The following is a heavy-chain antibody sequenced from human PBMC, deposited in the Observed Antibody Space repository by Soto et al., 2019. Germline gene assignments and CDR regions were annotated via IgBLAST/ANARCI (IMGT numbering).Heavy chain of an antibody. Sequence: SETLSLTCVVSGGALSGATYSWNWIRQPPGKGLEWIGYIFPSGTTYYNPSLKSRVTISIDVSKNQFSLSLRSLTAADTAVYYCARSREFDYWSQGTLVTVSS. J-gene: IGHJ4*02. CDR3: ARSREFDY. V-gene: IGHV4-30-2*01. CDR2: IFPSGTT. CDR1: GGALSGATYS.